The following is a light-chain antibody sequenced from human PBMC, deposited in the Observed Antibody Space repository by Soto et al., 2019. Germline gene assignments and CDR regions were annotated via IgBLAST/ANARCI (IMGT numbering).Light chain of an antibody. V-gene: IGKV1-39*01. CDR2: AAS. CDR1: QSISTY. J-gene: IGKJ4*01. CDR3: QQSYSTPLT. Sequence: DIQMTQSPSSLSASVGDRVTITCRASQSISTYLNWYQQKPGKAPNLLIYAASNLQSGVPSRFSGSGSGTDFTLTISSLQPEDFATYFCQQSYSTPLTFGGGTKVDIK.